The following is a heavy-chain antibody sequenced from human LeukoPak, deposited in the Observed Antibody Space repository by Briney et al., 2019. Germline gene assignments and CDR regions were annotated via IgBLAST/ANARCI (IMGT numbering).Heavy chain of an antibody. CDR1: GGTFSSYA. Sequence: SVKVSCKASGGTFSSYAISWVRQAPGQGLEWMGGIIPIFGTANYAQKFQGRVTITADESTSTAYMELSSLRSEDTAVYYCARDNSVGDTAWWFDPWGQGTLVTVSS. D-gene: IGHD1-26*01. J-gene: IGHJ5*02. CDR2: IIPIFGTA. V-gene: IGHV1-69*13. CDR3: ARDNSVGDTAWWFDP.